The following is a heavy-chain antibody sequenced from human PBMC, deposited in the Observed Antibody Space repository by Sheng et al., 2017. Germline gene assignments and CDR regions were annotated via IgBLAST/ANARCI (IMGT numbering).Heavy chain of an antibody. CDR3: ARRRRYYDFWSGYPDY. V-gene: IGHV4-34*01. CDR1: GGSFSGYY. J-gene: IGHJ4*02. Sequence: QVQLQQWGAGLLKPSETLSLTCAVYGGSFSGYYWSWIRQPPGKGLEWIGEINHSGSTNYNPSLKSRVTISVDTSKNQFSLKLSSVTAADTAVYYCARRRRYYDFWSGYPDYWGQGTLVTVSS. CDR2: INHSGST. D-gene: IGHD3-3*01.